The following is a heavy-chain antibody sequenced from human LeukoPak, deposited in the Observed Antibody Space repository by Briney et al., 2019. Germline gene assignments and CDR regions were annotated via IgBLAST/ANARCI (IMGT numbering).Heavy chain of an antibody. CDR3: ARRGYYGSGSYYNWFDP. CDR2: IYPGDSDT. D-gene: IGHD3-10*01. Sequence: GESLKISCKGSGHSFTTYWIAWVRQMPGKGLEWMGIIYPGDSDTRYSPSFQGQVIISADKSISTAYLQWSSLKASDTAIYYCARRGYYGSGSYYNWFDPWGQGTLVTVSS. J-gene: IGHJ5*02. CDR1: GHSFTTYW. V-gene: IGHV5-51*01.